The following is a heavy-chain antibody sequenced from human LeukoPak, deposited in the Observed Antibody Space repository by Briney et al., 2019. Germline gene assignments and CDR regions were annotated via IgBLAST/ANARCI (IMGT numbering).Heavy chain of an antibody. V-gene: IGHV4-34*01. CDR1: GGSFSGYY. D-gene: IGHD3-10*01. Sequence: SETLSLTCAVYGGSFSGYYWSWIRQPPGKGLEWIGEINHSGSTNYNPSLKSRVTISVDTSKNQFSLKLSSVTAADMAVYYCASLRRRYYGSGSYYSLFDYWGQGTLVTVSS. CDR2: INHSGST. J-gene: IGHJ4*02. CDR3: ASLRRRYYGSGSYYSLFDY.